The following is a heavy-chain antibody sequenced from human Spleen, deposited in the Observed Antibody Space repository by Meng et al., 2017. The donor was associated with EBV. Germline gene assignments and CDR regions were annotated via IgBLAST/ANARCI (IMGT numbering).Heavy chain of an antibody. V-gene: IGHV1-69*01. D-gene: IGHD3-10*01. CDR2: LIPLSDAP. Sequence: VQVVQSGAEVKRPGSSVKVSCKTAGGTFRGDAISWVRQAPGQGLEWMGGLIPLSDAPHYAQKFQGRVTITADESTSTHYLDLSGLRAEDTAVYYCASESGRGFTPDYWGQGTLVTVSS. J-gene: IGHJ4*02. CDR3: ASESGRGFTPDY. CDR1: GGTFRGDA.